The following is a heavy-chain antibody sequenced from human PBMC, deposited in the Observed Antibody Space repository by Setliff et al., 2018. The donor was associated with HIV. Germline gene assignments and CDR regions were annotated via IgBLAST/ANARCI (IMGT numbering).Heavy chain of an antibody. CDR3: ARDSREGGYDQYYYYYGMDV. CDR2: INTNTGNP. CDR1: GYTFTKYA. J-gene: IGHJ6*02. V-gene: IGHV7-4-1*02. Sequence: VASVKVSCKASGYTFTKYAINWVRQAPGQGLEWMGWINTNTGNPTYAQGFTGRFVFSLDTSVTTSTAYMELRSLRSDDTAVYYCARDSREGGYDQYYYYYGMDVWGQGTTVTVSS. D-gene: IGHD5-12*01.